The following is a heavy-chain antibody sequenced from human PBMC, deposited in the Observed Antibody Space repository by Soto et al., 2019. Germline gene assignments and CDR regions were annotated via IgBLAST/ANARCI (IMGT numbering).Heavy chain of an antibody. J-gene: IGHJ6*02. D-gene: IGHD5-12*01. CDR1: GGTFSRYA. CDR3: ARGHIVATDYYYYYGMDV. CDR2: IIPIFGTA. Sequence: SVKVSCKASGGTFSRYAISWVGQAPGQGLEWMGGIIPIFGTANYAQKFQGRVTITADKSTSTAYMELSSLRSEDTAVYYCARGHIVATDYYYYYGMDVWGQGTTVTVSS. V-gene: IGHV1-69*06.